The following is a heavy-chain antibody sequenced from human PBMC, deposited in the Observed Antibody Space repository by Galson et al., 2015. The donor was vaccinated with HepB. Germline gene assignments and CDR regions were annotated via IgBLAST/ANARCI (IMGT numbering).Heavy chain of an antibody. CDR2: INSDGSST. CDR1: GFTFSSYW. CDR3: ARGGSSGWYEEAWFDP. D-gene: IGHD6-19*01. V-gene: IGHV3-74*01. J-gene: IGHJ5*02. Sequence: SLRLSCAASGFTFSSYWMHWVRQAPGKGLVWVSRINSDGSSTSYADSVKGRFTISRDNAKNTLYLQMNSLRAEDTAVYYCARGGSSGWYEEAWFDPWGQGTLVTVSS.